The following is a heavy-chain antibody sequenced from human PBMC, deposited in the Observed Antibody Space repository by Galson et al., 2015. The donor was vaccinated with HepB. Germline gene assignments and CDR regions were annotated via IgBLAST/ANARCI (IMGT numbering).Heavy chain of an antibody. D-gene: IGHD4-17*01. J-gene: IGHJ4*02. CDR2: ISWNSGSI. CDR1: GFTFDDYA. CDR3: AKDIGDYGGYFDY. V-gene: IGHV3-9*01. Sequence: LRLSCAASGFTFDDYAMHWVRQAPGKGLEWVSGISWNSGSIGYADSVKGRFTISRDNAKNSLYLQMNSLRAEDTALYYCAKDIGDYGGYFDYWGQGTLVTVSS.